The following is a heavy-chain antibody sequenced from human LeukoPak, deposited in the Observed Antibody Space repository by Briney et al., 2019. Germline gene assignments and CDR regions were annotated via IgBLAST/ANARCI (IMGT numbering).Heavy chain of an antibody. D-gene: IGHD6-13*01. CDR3: ARVAYSSSWYYFDY. V-gene: IGHV4-39*01. J-gene: IGHJ4*02. CDR1: GGSISSSSYY. Sequence: SETLSLTCTVSGGSISSSSYYWGWIRQPPGKGLEWIGSIYYSGSTYYNPSLKSRVTISVDTSKNQLSLKLSSVTAADTAVYYCARVAYSSSWYYFDYWGQGSLVTVSS. CDR2: IYYSGST.